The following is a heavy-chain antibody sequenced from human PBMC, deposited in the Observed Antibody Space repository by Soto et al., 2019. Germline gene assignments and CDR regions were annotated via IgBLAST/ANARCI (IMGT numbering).Heavy chain of an antibody. J-gene: IGHJ4*02. CDR1: GYTFINYG. V-gene: IGHV1-18*01. Sequence: VQLVQSGAEVKKSGASVKVSCKASGYTFINYGVAWVRRAPGQGPEWMGWISGANGDTKYAQNLQNRVSMTTDTSTNTVYMELRSLRPDDTAIYFCGRGGLAVSGTYDYWGQGTLVTVSS. D-gene: IGHD6-19*01. CDR3: GRGGLAVSGTYDY. CDR2: ISGANGDT.